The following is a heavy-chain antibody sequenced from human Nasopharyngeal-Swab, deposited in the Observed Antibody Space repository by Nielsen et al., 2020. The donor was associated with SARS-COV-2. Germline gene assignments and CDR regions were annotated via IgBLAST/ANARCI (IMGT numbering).Heavy chain of an antibody. CDR3: VRENAMTYGGFDI. CDR1: GFAVTSDY. Sequence: GESLKISCAVSGFAVTSDYMNWVRQAPGKGLEWVSVIYRGGSTYYADSVKGRFTISRHNSQNTLYLQMNSLRPEDTALYYCVRENAMTYGGFDIWGQGTMVTVSS. J-gene: IGHJ3*02. D-gene: IGHD4/OR15-4a*01. CDR2: IYRGGST. V-gene: IGHV3-53*04.